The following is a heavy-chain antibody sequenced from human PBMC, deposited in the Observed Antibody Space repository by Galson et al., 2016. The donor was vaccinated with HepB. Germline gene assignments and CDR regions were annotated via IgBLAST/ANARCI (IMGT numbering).Heavy chain of an antibody. J-gene: IGHJ4*02. CDR3: AKGDDFWSGYYGGL. Sequence: LRLSCAASGFTFSNYAMSWVRQAPGKGLEWVSDISGTGGTTYYADSVKGRFTISRDNSKNTLYLRMNSLRAEDTAVYYCAKGDDFWSGYYGGLWGQGTLVTVSS. CDR2: ISGTGGTT. D-gene: IGHD3-3*01. CDR1: GFTFSNYA. V-gene: IGHV3-23*01.